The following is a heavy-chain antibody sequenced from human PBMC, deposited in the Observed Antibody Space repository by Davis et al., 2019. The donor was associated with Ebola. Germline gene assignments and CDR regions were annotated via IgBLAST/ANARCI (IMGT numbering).Heavy chain of an antibody. CDR2: ISGSGGST. CDR3: AKDRGYSYGYVQEY. CDR1: GLTFSTYR. Sequence: GESLKISCAASGLTFSTYRMNWVRQAPGKGLEWVSAISGSGGSTYYADSVKGRFTISRDNSKNTLYLQMNSLRAEDTAVYYCAKDRGYSYGYVQEYWGQGTLVTVSS. D-gene: IGHD5-18*01. J-gene: IGHJ4*02. V-gene: IGHV3-23*01.